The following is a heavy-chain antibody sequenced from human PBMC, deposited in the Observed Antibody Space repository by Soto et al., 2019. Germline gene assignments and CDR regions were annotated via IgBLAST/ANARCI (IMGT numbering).Heavy chain of an antibody. CDR1: GVTFSSYS. V-gene: IGHV3-23*01. CDR3: AKGGYSYDKLINNWFDP. D-gene: IGHD5-18*01. J-gene: IGHJ5*02. Sequence: PGGSLRLSCAASGVTFSSYSMNWVRQAPGKGLEWVSAISGSGGSTYYADSVKGRFTISRDNSKNTLYLQMNSLRAEDTAVYYCAKGGYSYDKLINNWFDPWGQGTLVTVSS. CDR2: ISGSGGST.